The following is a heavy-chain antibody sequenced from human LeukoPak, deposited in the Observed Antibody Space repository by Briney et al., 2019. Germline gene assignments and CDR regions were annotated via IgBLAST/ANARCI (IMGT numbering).Heavy chain of an antibody. CDR1: GGSFSGYY. V-gene: IGHV4-59*08. Sequence: SETLSLTRAVYGGSFSGYYWSWIRQPPGKGLEWIGYIYYSGSTNYNPSLKSRVTISVDTSKNQFSLKLSSVTAADTAVYYCARQPGIAAAGRNYYYGMDVWGQGTTVTVSS. CDR3: ARQPGIAAAGRNYYYGMDV. D-gene: IGHD6-13*01. J-gene: IGHJ6*02. CDR2: IYYSGST.